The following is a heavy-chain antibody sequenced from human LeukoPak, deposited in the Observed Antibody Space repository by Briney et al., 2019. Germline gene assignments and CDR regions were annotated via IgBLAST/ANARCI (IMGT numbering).Heavy chain of an antibody. J-gene: IGHJ2*01. CDR2: IYYSGST. Sequence: SETLSLTCTVSGGSISSSSYYWGWIRQPPGKGLEWIGSIYYSGSTYYNPSLKSRVTISVDTSKNQFSLKLSSVTAADTAVYYCARKLSGSRRWYFDLWGRGTLVTVSS. CDR1: GGSISSSSYY. V-gene: IGHV4-39*01. CDR3: ARKLSGSRRWYFDL. D-gene: IGHD1-26*01.